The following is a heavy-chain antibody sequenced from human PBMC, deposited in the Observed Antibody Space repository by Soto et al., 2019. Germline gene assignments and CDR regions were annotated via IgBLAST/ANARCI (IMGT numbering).Heavy chain of an antibody. V-gene: IGHV4-59*01. CDR2: IYYSGST. CDR3: ARDGLSMDYDFWSGYYGFFDY. J-gene: IGHJ4*02. Sequence: PSETLSLTCTVSGGSISSYYWSWIRQPPGKGLEWIGYIYYSGSTNYNPSLKSRVTISVDTSKNQFSLKLSSVTAADTAVYYCARDGLSMDYDFWSGYYGFFDYWGQGTLVTVSS. D-gene: IGHD3-3*01. CDR1: GGSISSYY.